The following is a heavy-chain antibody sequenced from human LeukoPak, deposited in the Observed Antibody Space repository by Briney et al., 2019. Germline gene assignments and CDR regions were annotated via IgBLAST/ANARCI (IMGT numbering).Heavy chain of an antibody. V-gene: IGHV4-59*11. CDR2: MYHSGST. CDR1: GGSISSHY. J-gene: IGHJ4*02. CDR3: ARGPPYDY. Sequence: SETLSLTCTVSGGSISSHYWSWIRQPPGKGLEWIGYMYHSGSTNYNPSLKSRVTISVDTSKNQFSLKLSSVTAADTAVYYCARGPPYDYWGQGTLVTVSS.